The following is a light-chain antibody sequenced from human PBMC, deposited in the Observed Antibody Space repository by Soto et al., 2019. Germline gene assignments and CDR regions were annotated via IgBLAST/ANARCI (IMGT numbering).Light chain of an antibody. CDR3: QQVYSYPFT. CDR1: QGISSN. Sequence: DIQLTQSPSFLSASVGDRVTITCRASQGISSNLAWYQQKPGKAPKLLIYAASTLQSGVTSRFSGSGSGTEFTLTISSLQPEDFANYYCQQVYSYPFTFGPGTKVDIK. CDR2: AAS. J-gene: IGKJ3*01. V-gene: IGKV1-9*01.